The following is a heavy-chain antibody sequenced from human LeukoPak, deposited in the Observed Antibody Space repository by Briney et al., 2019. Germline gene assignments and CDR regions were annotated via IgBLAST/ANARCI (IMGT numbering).Heavy chain of an antibody. CDR2: IYYSGST. Sequence: PSQTLSLTCTVSGGSISSGGYYWSWIRQHPGKGLEWIGYIYYSGSTYYNPSLKSRVTISVDTSKNQFSLELSSVTAADTAVYYCAREEYRGAYYYGMDVWGQGTTVTVSS. CDR1: GGSISSGGYY. D-gene: IGHD1-26*01. V-gene: IGHV4-31*03. J-gene: IGHJ6*02. CDR3: AREEYRGAYYYGMDV.